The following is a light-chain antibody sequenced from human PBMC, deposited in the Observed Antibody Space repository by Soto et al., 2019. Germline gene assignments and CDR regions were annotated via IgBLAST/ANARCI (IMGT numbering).Light chain of an antibody. J-gene: IGKJ1*01. V-gene: IGKV2-28*01. Sequence: DLVMTQSPLSLSVTPGEPASISCRSSQSLLHSNGYNYLDWYLQKPGQSPQLLVYLGYNRASGVPDRFSGSGSGTDFTLKISSVEAEDVGVYFCMQARQTPPWTFGQGTKVEIK. CDR1: QSLLHSNGYNY. CDR2: LGY. CDR3: MQARQTPPWT.